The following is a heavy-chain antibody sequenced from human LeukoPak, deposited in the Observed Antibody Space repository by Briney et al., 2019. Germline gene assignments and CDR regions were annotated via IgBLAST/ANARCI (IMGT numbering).Heavy chain of an antibody. D-gene: IGHD6-13*01. J-gene: IGHJ4*02. Sequence: ASVKVSCKPSRYTFTGYYMHWVRQAPGQGLEWMGLINPNSGGTNYAQKFKGRVTMTRDTSISTAYMELSRLRSDDTAVYYCARERYSSSWSPSSFDYWGEGTLVTVSS. CDR3: ARERYSSSWSPSSFDY. V-gene: IGHV1-2*02. CDR2: INPNSGGT. CDR1: RYTFTGYY.